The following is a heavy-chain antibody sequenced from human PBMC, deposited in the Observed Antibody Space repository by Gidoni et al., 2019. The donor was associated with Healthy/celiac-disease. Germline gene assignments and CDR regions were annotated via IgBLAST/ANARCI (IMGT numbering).Heavy chain of an antibody. CDR3: ARGTLLMTAYYYGMDV. D-gene: IGHD2-21*02. CDR2: IWYDGSNK. Sequence: GLEWVAVIWYDGSNKYYADSVKGRFTISRDNSKNTLYLQMNSLRAEDTAVYYCARGTLLMTAYYYGMDVWGQGTTVTVSS. J-gene: IGHJ6*02. V-gene: IGHV3-33*01.